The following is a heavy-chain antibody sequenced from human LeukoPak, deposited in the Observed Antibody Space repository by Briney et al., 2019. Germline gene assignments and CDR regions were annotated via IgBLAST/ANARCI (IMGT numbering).Heavy chain of an antibody. CDR2: ISGSGDNT. CDR1: GFTVSDYW. CDR3: AKGSYYDSSGSFYFDY. D-gene: IGHD3-22*01. Sequence: GGSLRLSCAASGFTVSDYWMHWVRQTPGKGLEWVSGISGSGDNTYYADSVKGRFTISRDNSKNTLYVQVNSLGTEDTAAYYCAKGSYYDSSGSFYFDYWGQGTLVTVSS. V-gene: IGHV3-23*01. J-gene: IGHJ4*02.